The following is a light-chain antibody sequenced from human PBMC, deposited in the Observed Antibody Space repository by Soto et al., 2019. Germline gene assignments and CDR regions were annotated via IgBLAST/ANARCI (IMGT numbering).Light chain of an antibody. CDR3: QQYGSSPGT. CDR1: QSVTSSY. CDR2: GAS. J-gene: IGKJ3*01. V-gene: IGKV3-20*01. Sequence: EIVLTQSPGTLSLSPGEGATLSCRASQSVTSSYLAWYQQKPGQAPRLLIYGASSRAIGIPDRLSGSGSGTDFTLTITRLEPEDFAVYSCQQYGSSPGTFGPGTKVDI.